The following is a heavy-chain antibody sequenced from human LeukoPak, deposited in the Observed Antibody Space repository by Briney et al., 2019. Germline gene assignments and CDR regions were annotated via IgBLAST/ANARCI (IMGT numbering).Heavy chain of an antibody. J-gene: IGHJ5*02. CDR1: GFTFRSYG. Sequence: GGSLRLSCAASGFTFRSYGMHWVRQAPGKGLEWVAVISYDGSNKYYADSVKGRFTISRDNSKNTLYLQMNSLRAEDTAVYYCAKDHYYGSGSYLDWFDPWGQGTLVTVSS. D-gene: IGHD3-10*01. CDR3: AKDHYYGSGSYLDWFDP. V-gene: IGHV3-30*18. CDR2: ISYDGSNK.